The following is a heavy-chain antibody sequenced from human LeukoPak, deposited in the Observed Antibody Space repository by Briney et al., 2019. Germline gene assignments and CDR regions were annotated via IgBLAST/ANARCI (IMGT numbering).Heavy chain of an antibody. Sequence: SETLSLTCTVSGGSISSSSYYWGWIRQPPGKGLEWIGYIYHSGSTNYNPSLKSRVTISIDTSKNQFSLKLSSVTAADTAVYYCAGGESNRGYSYYWYFDLWGRGTLVTVSS. J-gene: IGHJ2*01. CDR2: IYHSGST. CDR1: GGSISSSSYY. CDR3: AGGESNRGYSYYWYFDL. D-gene: IGHD5-18*01. V-gene: IGHV4-61*05.